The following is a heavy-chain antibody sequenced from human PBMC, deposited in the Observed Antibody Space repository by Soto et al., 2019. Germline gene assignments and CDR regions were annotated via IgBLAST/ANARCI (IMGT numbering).Heavy chain of an antibody. CDR1: GGSITTYQ. V-gene: IGHV4-59*01. CDR2: YSGFT. J-gene: IGHJ4*02. D-gene: IGHD4-17*01. Sequence: PSETLXLTCTVSGGSITTYQWSWIRQPPGKGLEWIGGYSGFTNYNPSLESRATISVDHSKNQFFLTLRSVTAADTAVYYCARDYGDYSFFFDYWGQGALVTVSS. CDR3: ARDYGDYSFFFDY.